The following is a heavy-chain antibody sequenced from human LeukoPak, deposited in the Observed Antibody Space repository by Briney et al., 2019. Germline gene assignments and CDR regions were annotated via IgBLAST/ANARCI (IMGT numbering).Heavy chain of an antibody. CDR2: IYYSGST. J-gene: IGHJ4*02. V-gene: IGHV4-59*01. D-gene: IGHD3-9*01. CDR3: ARQDGVLTGYPFDS. Sequence: SETLSLTCTVSGGSISSYYWTWIRQPPGKGLEWIGYIYYSGSTNSNPSLKSRVTISLDTSKSQLSLKLSSVTAADTAMYYCARQDGVLTGYPFDSWGQGTLVTVSS. CDR1: GGSISSYY.